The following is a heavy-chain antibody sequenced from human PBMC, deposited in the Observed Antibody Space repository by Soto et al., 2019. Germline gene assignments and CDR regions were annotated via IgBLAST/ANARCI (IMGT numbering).Heavy chain of an antibody. D-gene: IGHD4-17*01. Sequence: SETLSLTCTVSGGSISGYYWSWIRQPPGKGLEWIGYMNNTGSTVYNPSFKSRVTISVDTSKNQFSLKLSSVTAADTAVYYRAIYGGNSVYFDYCGQGTLVTVS. CDR3: AIYGGNSVYFDY. CDR2: MNNTGST. J-gene: IGHJ4*02. V-gene: IGHV4-59*08. CDR1: GGSISGYY.